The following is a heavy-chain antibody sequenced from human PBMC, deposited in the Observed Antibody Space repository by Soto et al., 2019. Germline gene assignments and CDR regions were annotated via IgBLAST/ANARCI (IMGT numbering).Heavy chain of an antibody. CDR2: IKTKVESYAT. CDR3: TRRYCSGGGCYSDFDY. J-gene: IGHJ4*02. Sequence: GGSLRLSCAASGFTLSGFDIHWVRQASGEGLEWVGRIKTKVESYATELAASVKGRFTISRDDPKNTAYLEMNSLKTEDSSVYYCTRRYCSGGGCYSDFDYWGQGALVTVSS. D-gene: IGHD2-15*01. CDR1: GFTLSGFD. V-gene: IGHV3-73*01.